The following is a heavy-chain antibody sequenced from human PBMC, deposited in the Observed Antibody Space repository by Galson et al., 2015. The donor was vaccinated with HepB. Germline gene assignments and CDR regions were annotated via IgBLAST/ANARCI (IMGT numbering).Heavy chain of an antibody. CDR3: ARRTSLVRGIITKPDYYYGMDV. D-gene: IGHD3-10*01. CDR1: GFTFSSYW. CDR2: INQDESSK. V-gene: IGHV3-7*03. J-gene: IGHJ6*02. Sequence: SLRLSCAASGFTFSSYWMNWVRQAPGKGLEWVAHINQDESSKYYVDSVKGRFTISRDNAKDSVYLQLDSLRAEDTAVYYCARRTSLVRGIITKPDYYYGMDVWGQGTTVTVAS.